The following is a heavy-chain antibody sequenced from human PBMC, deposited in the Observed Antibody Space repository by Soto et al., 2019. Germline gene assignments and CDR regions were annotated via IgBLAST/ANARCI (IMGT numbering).Heavy chain of an antibody. V-gene: IGHV3-48*01. CDR1: GFTFSSYS. CDR3: ARHDYLGQGRFDY. Sequence: EVQLVESGGGLVQPGGSLRLSCAASGFTFSSYSMNWVRQAPGKGLEWVSYISSSSSTIYYADSVNGRFTISRDNAKNSLYLQMNSLRAEDTAVYYCARHDYLGQGRFDYWGQGTLVTVSS. J-gene: IGHJ4*02. D-gene: IGHD7-27*01. CDR2: ISSSSSTI.